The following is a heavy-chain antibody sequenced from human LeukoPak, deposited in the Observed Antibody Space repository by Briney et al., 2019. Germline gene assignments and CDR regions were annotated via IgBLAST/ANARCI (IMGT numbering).Heavy chain of an antibody. CDR3: ARGARGGYNYGEYYYYMDV. Sequence: ASVKVSCMASGYTFSNFDINWVRQATEQGLEWMGWMNPDSGKTDNAKKFQGRVTITRNASISTAYMELSSLRSEDTAVYYCARGARGGYNYGEYYYYMDVWGKGTTVTVSS. CDR1: GYTFSNFD. D-gene: IGHD5-18*01. V-gene: IGHV1-8*03. CDR2: MNPDSGKT. J-gene: IGHJ6*03.